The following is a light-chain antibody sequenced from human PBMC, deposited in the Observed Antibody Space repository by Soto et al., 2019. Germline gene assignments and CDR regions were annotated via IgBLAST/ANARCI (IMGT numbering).Light chain of an antibody. J-gene: IGKJ2*01. CDR3: QHYNSYPYT. V-gene: IGKV1-16*02. CDR2: AAS. Sequence: DIQMTQSPSSLSASVGDRVTITCRASQGVTNYLVWFQQRPGKAPKSLIYAASNLQSGVPSKFSGRGSGTECTLTISRLQPEDFATYYCQHYNSYPYTFGQGTKLEI. CDR1: QGVTNY.